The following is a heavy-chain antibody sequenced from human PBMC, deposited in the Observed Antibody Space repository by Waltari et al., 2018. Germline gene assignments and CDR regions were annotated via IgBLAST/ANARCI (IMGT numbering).Heavy chain of an antibody. V-gene: IGHV3-13*01. CDR2: IGTAGET. Sequence: EVQLVESGGGLVQRGGSLRLSCVASGFPPLDLDLPCGRQVPGKGLEWVSTIGTAGETSYPGSVKGRFTISREDAKNTFYLQMNSLGAGDTAVYYCARSRGGHSSVYYWYGLDVWGQGTTVTVSS. J-gene: IGHJ6*02. D-gene: IGHD2-15*01. CDR1: GFPPLDLD. CDR3: ARSRGGHSSVYYWYGLDV.